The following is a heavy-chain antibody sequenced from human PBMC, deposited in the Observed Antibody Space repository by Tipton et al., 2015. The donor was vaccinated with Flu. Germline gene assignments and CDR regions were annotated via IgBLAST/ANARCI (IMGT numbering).Heavy chain of an antibody. Sequence: SLRLSCAASGFTFSSYWMSWVRQAPGKGLEWVANIKQDGSEKYFVDSVKGRFTISRDNAKNSLNLQMNSLRAEDTAMYYCARSRASFDHWGQGTLVTVSS. CDR3: ARSRASFDH. V-gene: IGHV3-7*01. CDR1: GFTFSSYW. CDR2: IKQDGSEK. J-gene: IGHJ4*02.